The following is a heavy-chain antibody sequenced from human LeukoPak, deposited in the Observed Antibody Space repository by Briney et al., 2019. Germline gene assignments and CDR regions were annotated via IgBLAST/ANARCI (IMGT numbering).Heavy chain of an antibody. V-gene: IGHV3-33*06. Sequence: GRSLRLSCAPSGFTFSRYGMHGVRPAPGKGQEWVAVIWYDGSNKYYVDSVKGRVTISRDNSKNTLYLQMNSLRVEDTAVYYCAKLIKLSGSSHVDYWGQGALVTVSS. CDR2: IWYDGSNK. D-gene: IGHD1-26*01. J-gene: IGHJ4*02. CDR1: GFTFSRYG. CDR3: AKLIKLSGSSHVDY.